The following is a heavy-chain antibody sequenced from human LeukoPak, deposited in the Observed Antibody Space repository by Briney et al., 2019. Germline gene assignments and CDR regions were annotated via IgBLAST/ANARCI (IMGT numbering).Heavy chain of an antibody. D-gene: IGHD3-10*01. V-gene: IGHV4-4*07. CDR2: IYTSGRT. CDR3: ARGRGDRMVRGVTARYFDL. CDR1: GGSISSYY. J-gene: IGHJ2*01. Sequence: PSETLSLTCTVSGGSISSYYWSWIRQPAGKGLEWIGRIYTSGRTNYNPSLKSRVTMSVDTSKNQFSLKLSSVTAADTAVYYCARGRGDRMVRGVTARYFDLWGRGTLVTVSS.